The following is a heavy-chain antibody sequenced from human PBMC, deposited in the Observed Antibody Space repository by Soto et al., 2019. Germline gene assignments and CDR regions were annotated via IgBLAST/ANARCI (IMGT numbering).Heavy chain of an antibody. Sequence: SETLSLTCSVSDDSINSDKYYWGWLRQPPGKGLEWIGRIYYRGNAYYNPSLQTRVTISLDKSKSQFSLKLNSVTAADSAVYFCARLEGLATISYYFDFWGPGALVTVSS. D-gene: IGHD5-12*01. CDR2: IYYRGNA. CDR3: ARLEGLATISYYFDF. V-gene: IGHV4-39*01. CDR1: DDSINSDKYY. J-gene: IGHJ4*02.